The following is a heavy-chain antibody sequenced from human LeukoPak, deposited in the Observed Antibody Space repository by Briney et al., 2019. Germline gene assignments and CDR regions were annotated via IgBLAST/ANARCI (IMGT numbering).Heavy chain of an antibody. Sequence: AGGSLRLSCAATGFTVSRNFMSWVRQAPGKGLEWVSVIYSGGSTYYADSVKGRFTISRDNSKNTLYLKMNTLRAEDTAVYYCARVPMVRGFTWYYFDFWGQGTLVTVSS. D-gene: IGHD3-10*01. J-gene: IGHJ4*02. V-gene: IGHV3-53*01. CDR2: IYSGGST. CDR3: ARVPMVRGFTWYYFDF. CDR1: GFTVSRNF.